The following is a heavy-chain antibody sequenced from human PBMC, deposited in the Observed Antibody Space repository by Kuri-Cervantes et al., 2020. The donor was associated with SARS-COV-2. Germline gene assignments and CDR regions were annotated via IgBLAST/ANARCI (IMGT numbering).Heavy chain of an antibody. CDR2: VKTNSGNT. V-gene: IGHV1-8*02. Sequence: ASVKVSCKASGGTFSSYAISWVRQAPGQGLEWMGMVKTNSGNTLYAQMFQGRVTMTRDTSTSTAYMELSSLTSEDTAIYFCYCAPKEGFDSWGQGTLVTVSS. CDR1: GGTFSSYA. D-gene: IGHD2-21*01. J-gene: IGHJ4*02. CDR3: YCAPKEGFDS.